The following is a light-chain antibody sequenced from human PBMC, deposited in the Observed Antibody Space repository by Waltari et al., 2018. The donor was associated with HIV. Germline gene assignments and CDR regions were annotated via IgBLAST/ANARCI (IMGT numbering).Light chain of an antibody. CDR1: SSNIVTNY. CDR3: AAWDDSLSAWL. CDR2: HTN. V-gene: IGLV1-47*01. J-gene: IGLJ2*01. Sequence: SVLTQPPSASGTPGQRVTLSCSGSSSNIVTNYVSWYKQFPGQAPELAVYHTNQRPLGVPDRCSGSKSGTSASLPISGLRAEDKADYYCAAWDDSLSAWLFGGGTRLNVL.